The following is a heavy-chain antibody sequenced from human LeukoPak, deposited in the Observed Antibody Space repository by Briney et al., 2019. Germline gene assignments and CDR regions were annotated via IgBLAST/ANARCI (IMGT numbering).Heavy chain of an antibody. Sequence: GGSLRLSCAASGFTFSSYGMHWVRQAPGKGLEWMAVISHDGSNKYYADSVKGRFTISRDNSKNTLYLQMNSLRAEDTAVYYCAKDRSSGWRGQFDYWGQGTLVTVSS. D-gene: IGHD6-19*01. V-gene: IGHV3-30*18. J-gene: IGHJ4*02. CDR2: ISHDGSNK. CDR1: GFTFSSYG. CDR3: AKDRSSGWRGQFDY.